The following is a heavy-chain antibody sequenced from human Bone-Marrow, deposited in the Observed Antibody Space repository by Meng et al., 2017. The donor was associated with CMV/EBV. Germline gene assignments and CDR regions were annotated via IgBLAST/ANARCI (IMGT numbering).Heavy chain of an antibody. D-gene: IGHD2-15*01. CDR3: AHGSPGWYAFDP. V-gene: IGHV2-5*02. J-gene: IGHJ5*02. CDR1: GFSLSTSGVG. CDR2: IYWDDDK. Sequence: QITLKESGPTLVKPTQTLTLTCTFSGFSLSTSGVGVGWIRQPPGEALEWLALIYWDDDKRYSPSLKSRLTITKDTSKNQVVLTMTNMDPVDTATYYCAHGSPGWYAFDPWGQGTLVTVS.